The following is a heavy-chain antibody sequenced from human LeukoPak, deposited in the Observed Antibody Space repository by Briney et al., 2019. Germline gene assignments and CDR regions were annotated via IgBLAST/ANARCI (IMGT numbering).Heavy chain of an antibody. CDR2: IYYSGST. Sequence: SETLSLTCTVSGGSISSYYWSWIRQPPGKGLEWIGYIYYSGSTNYNPSLKSRVTISVDTSKNQFSLKLSSVTAADTAVYYCASTYCCSSSCYYFDHWGQGTLVTVSS. D-gene: IGHD2-2*01. CDR3: ASTYCCSSSCYYFDH. V-gene: IGHV4-59*08. CDR1: GGSISSYY. J-gene: IGHJ4*02.